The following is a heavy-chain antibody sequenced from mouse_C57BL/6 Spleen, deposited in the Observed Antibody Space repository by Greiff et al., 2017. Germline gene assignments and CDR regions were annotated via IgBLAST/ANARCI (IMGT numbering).Heavy chain of an antibody. D-gene: IGHD1-1*01. V-gene: IGHV5-2*01. Sequence: EVKVVESGGGLVQPGESLKLSCESNEYEFPSHDMSWVRKTPEKRLELVAAINSDGGSTYYPDTMERRFIISRDNTTKTLYLQMSSLRSEDTALYYCARQRYYGSNWYFDVWGTGTTVTVSS. CDR1: EYEFPSHD. J-gene: IGHJ1*03. CDR3: ARQRYYGSNWYFDV. CDR2: INSDGGST.